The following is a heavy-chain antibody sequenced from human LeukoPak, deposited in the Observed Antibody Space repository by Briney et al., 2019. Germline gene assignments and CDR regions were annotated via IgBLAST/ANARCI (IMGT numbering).Heavy chain of an antibody. J-gene: IGHJ6*02. CDR2: IDPSNSYI. CDR1: GYSFTNYW. V-gene: IGHV5-10-1*01. Sequence: GESLMISCKGSGYSFTNYWITWVRQMPGKGLEWMGRIDPSNSYINYSPSFQGHVTISADKSISTAYLQWSSLKASDTAMYYCARHGCSSTSCYVGYYYYGMDVWGQGTTVTVSS. D-gene: IGHD2-2*01. CDR3: ARHGCSSTSCYVGYYYYGMDV.